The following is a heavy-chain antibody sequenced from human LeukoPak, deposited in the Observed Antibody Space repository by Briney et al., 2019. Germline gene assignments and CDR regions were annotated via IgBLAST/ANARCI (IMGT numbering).Heavy chain of an antibody. CDR2: FTSSSRSI. Sequence: GGSLRLSCAASGFTFSSYSMTWVRQAPGKGLEWVSSFTSSSRSIYYADSVKGRFTISRDNSKNTLFLQMNSLRAEDTAVYYCARDGISGYYVEGWFDPWGQGTLVTVSS. J-gene: IGHJ5*02. V-gene: IGHV3-21*01. CDR3: ARDGISGYYVEGWFDP. CDR1: GFTFSSYS. D-gene: IGHD3-22*01.